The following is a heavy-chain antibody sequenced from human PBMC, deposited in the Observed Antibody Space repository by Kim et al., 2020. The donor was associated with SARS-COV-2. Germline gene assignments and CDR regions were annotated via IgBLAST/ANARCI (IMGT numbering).Heavy chain of an antibody. CDR3: ARDPNSNLAT. CDR1: GGSVSSYY. D-gene: IGHD5-18*01. CDR2: IYTSGSV. Sequence: SETLSLTCSVSGGSVSSYYWTWIRQTAGKGLEWIGHIYTSGSVNYDPSLRSRVTMSIDTSQNLFSLKLRSVTAADTGMYFCARDPNSNLATLGQGVLGTV. V-gene: IGHV4-4*07. J-gene: IGHJ5*02.